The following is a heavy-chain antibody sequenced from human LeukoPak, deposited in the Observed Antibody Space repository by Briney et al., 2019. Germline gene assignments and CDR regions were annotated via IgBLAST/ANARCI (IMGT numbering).Heavy chain of an antibody. CDR3: ARGRRAARFVWAFWFDP. V-gene: IGHV4-4*02. Sequence: SETLSLTCAVSGGSISSSNWWSWVRQPPGKGLERIGEIYHSGSTNYNPSLKSRVTISVDKSKNQFSLKLSSVTAADTAVYYCARGRRAARFVWAFWFDPWGQGTLVTVSS. J-gene: IGHJ5*02. CDR2: IYHSGST. D-gene: IGHD6-6*01. CDR1: GGSISSSNW.